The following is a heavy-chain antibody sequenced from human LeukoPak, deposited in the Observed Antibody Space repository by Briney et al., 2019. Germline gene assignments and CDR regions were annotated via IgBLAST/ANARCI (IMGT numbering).Heavy chain of an antibody. V-gene: IGHV1-24*01. J-gene: IGHJ4*02. CDR1: GYTLTELS. Sequence: ASVKVSCKVSGYTLTELSMHWVRQAPGKGLEWMGGFDPEDGETIYAQKFQGRVTMTEDTSTDTAYMELSSLRSEDMAVYYCATDRYYYDSSGYYPDWGQGTLVTVSS. D-gene: IGHD3-22*01. CDR2: FDPEDGET. CDR3: ATDRYYYDSSGYYPD.